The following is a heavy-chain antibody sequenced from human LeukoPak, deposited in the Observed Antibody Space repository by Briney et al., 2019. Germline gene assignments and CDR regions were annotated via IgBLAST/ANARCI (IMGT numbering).Heavy chain of an antibody. Sequence: TSETLSLTCTVSGGSISSGSYYWTWIRQPAGKGLEWIGRIHTSGSTNYNPSLKSRVTISVDTSKNQFSLILSSVTVADTAVYYCGRNDFWSRRGGYYYMDVWGKGTTVTVSS. CDR3: GRNDFWSRRGGYYYMDV. D-gene: IGHD3-3*01. CDR2: IHTSGST. CDR1: GGSISSGSYY. V-gene: IGHV4-61*02. J-gene: IGHJ6*03.